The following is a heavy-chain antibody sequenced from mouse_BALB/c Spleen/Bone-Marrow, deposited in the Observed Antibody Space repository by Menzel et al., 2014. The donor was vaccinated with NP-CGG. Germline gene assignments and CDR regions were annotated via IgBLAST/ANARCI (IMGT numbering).Heavy chain of an antibody. CDR1: GYTLTNYV. CDR3: ARVYYGYDGTSSWFAY. Sequence: EVQLQQSGPELVEPGASVKMSCKASGYTLTNYVMHWVKQKPGQGLEWIGYINPYNDGTKYNEKFKGKATLTSDKSSSTAYMDLSSLTSEDSAVYYCARVYYGYDGTSSWFAYWGQGTLVTVSA. V-gene: IGHV1-14*01. D-gene: IGHD2-2*01. CDR2: INPYNDGT. J-gene: IGHJ3*01.